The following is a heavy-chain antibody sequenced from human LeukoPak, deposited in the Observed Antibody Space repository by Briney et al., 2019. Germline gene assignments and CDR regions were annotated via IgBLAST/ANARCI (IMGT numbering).Heavy chain of an antibody. Sequence: GGSLTLSCVASGFTVSSNYMSWVRQAPGKGLEWVSVIYSGGSTYYADSVKGRFTISRHNSKNTLYLQMNSLRAEDTAVYYCARSGYSSSFDYWGQGTLVTVSS. J-gene: IGHJ4*02. CDR3: ARSGYSSSFDY. CDR2: IYSGGST. D-gene: IGHD5-18*01. CDR1: GFTVSSNY. V-gene: IGHV3-53*04.